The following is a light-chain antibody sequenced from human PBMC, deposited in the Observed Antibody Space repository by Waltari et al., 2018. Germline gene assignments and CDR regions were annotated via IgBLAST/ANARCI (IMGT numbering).Light chain of an antibody. CDR3: CSYAGSSTVV. CDR2: EVS. V-gene: IGLV2-23*02. J-gene: IGLJ2*01. Sequence: QSALTQPASVSGSPGQSITISCTGTSSDVGSYNLVSWYQQHPGKAPKLMIYEVSKRPSGVSNRFSGSKSGTASLTISGLQAEDEADYYCCSYAGSSTVVFGGGTKLTVL. CDR1: SSDVGSYNL.